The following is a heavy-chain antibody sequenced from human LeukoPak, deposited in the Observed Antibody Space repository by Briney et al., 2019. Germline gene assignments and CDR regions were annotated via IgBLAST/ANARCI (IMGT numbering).Heavy chain of an antibody. V-gene: IGHV4-59*08. J-gene: IGHJ4*02. CDR2: IYYSGST. Sequence: KPSETLSLTCTVSGGSICSYFWSWIRQPPGKGLEWIGYIYYSGSTNYNPSLKSRVTISVDTSKNQFSLKLSSVTAADTAVYYCARQGSGSARDWGQGTLVTVSS. CDR3: ARQGSGSARD. CDR1: GGSICSYF. D-gene: IGHD6-19*01.